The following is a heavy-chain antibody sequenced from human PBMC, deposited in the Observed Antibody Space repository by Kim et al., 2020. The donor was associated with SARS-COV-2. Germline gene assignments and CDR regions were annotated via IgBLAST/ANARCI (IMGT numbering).Heavy chain of an antibody. J-gene: IGHJ6*02. D-gene: IGHD5-12*01. CDR3: ARNKRDGYNFYYYYGMDV. Sequence: SETLSLTCTVSGGSISSGSYYWSWIRQPAGKGLEWIGRIYTSGSTNYNPSLKSRVTISVDTSKNQFSLKLSSVTAADTAVYYCARNKRDGYNFYYYYGMDVWGQGTTVTVSS. V-gene: IGHV4-61*02. CDR2: IYTSGST. CDR1: GGSISSGSYY.